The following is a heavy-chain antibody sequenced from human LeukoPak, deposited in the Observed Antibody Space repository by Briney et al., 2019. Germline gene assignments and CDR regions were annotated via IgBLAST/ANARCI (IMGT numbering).Heavy chain of an antibody. Sequence: ASVKVSCKASGGTFSNYAISWVRQAPGQGLEWMGGIIPIFGTTKYAQKFQGRVTITTDESTSTAYMELSSLRSEDTAVYYCARAVAVAYDYWGQGTLVTVSS. CDR3: ARAVAVAYDY. V-gene: IGHV1-69*05. D-gene: IGHD6-19*01. CDR2: IIPIFGTT. J-gene: IGHJ4*02. CDR1: GGTFSNYA.